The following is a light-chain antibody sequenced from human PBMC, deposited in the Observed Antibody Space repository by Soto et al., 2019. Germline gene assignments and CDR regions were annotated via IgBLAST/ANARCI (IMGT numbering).Light chain of an antibody. Sequence: QPVLTQPPSVSGAPGQRVTFSCTGSSSNIGAGYGVHWYQQFPGTAPKLLIFGSTNRPSGVPDRFSGSKSGSSASLAITGLQAEDEADYYCSSYTSSSFRVFGGGTKVTVL. J-gene: IGLJ2*01. CDR1: SSNIGAGYG. CDR3: SSYTSSSFRV. V-gene: IGLV1-40*01. CDR2: GST.